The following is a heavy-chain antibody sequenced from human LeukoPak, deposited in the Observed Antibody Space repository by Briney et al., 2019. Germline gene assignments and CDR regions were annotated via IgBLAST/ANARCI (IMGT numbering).Heavy chain of an antibody. CDR1: GGSISSYY. J-gene: IGHJ4*02. V-gene: IGHV4-59*01. Sequence: TSETPSLTCTVSGGSISSYYWSWIRQPPGKGLEWIGYIYYSGSTNYNPSLKSRVTISVDTSKNQFSLKLSSVTAADTAVYYCARAGPREDYWGQGTLVTVSS. CDR3: ARAGPREDY. CDR2: IYYSGST.